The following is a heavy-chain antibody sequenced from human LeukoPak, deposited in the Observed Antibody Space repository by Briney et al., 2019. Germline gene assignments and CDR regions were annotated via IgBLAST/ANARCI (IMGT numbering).Heavy chain of an antibody. CDR2: IYTSGST. CDR3: ARDTDTGNYYGSGSYYSPPGY. V-gene: IGHV4-4*07. CDR1: GGSISSYY. D-gene: IGHD3-10*01. J-gene: IGHJ4*02. Sequence: PSETLSLTCTVSGGSISSYYWSWIRQPAGKGLEWIGRIYTSGSTNYNPSLKSRVSMSVDTSKNQFSLKLSSVTAADTAMYHCARDTDTGNYYGSGSYYSPPGYWGQGTLVTVSS.